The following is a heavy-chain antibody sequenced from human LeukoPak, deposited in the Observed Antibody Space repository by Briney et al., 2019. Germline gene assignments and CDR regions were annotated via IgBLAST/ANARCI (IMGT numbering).Heavy chain of an antibody. Sequence: SETLSLTCTVSGGSISSSSYYWGWIRQPPGKGLEWIGSIYYSGSTYYNPSLKSRVTISVDTSKNQFSLKLSSVTAADTAVYYCARQFRGYDRTFDYWGQGTLVTVSS. V-gene: IGHV4-39*01. CDR3: ARQFRGYDRTFDY. CDR2: IYYSGST. CDR1: GGSISSSSYY. J-gene: IGHJ4*02. D-gene: IGHD5-12*01.